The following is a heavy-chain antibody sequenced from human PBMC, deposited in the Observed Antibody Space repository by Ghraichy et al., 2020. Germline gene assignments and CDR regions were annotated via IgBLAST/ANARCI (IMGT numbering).Heavy chain of an antibody. CDR1: GYTFTSYA. D-gene: IGHD3-22*01. Sequence: ASVKVSCKASGYTFTSYAMHWVRQAPGQRLEWMGWINAGNGNTKYSQKFQGRVTITRDTSASTAYMELSSLRSEDTAVYYCARKGGYDSSGYPDAFDIWGQGTMVTVSS. CDR3: ARKGGYDSSGYPDAFDI. V-gene: IGHV1-3*01. CDR2: INAGNGNT. J-gene: IGHJ3*02.